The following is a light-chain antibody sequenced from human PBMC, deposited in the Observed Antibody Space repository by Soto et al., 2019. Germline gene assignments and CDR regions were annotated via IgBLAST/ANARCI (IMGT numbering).Light chain of an antibody. CDR3: QQYNKWPLT. V-gene: IGKV3-15*01. Sequence: EIVMTQSPATLSVSPGERATLSCRASQSVSNNLAWYQQKPGQAPRLLIYHASTRATGIPARFSGIGSGTEFTLTISSLQSEDFAVYYCQQYNKWPLTFGGGTKVEIK. CDR1: QSVSNN. J-gene: IGKJ4*01. CDR2: HAS.